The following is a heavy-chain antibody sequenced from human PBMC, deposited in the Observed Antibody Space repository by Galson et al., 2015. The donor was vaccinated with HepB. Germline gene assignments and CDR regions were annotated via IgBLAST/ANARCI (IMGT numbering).Heavy chain of an antibody. J-gene: IGHJ6*03. CDR3: ARQGDTVGYYYYYMDV. Sequence: SLRLSCAASGFTFSSYWMSWVRQAPGKGLEWVANIKQDGSEKYYVDSVKGRFTISRDNAKNSLYLQMNSLRAEDTAVYYCARQGDTVGYYYYYMDVWGKGTTVTVSS. CDR2: IKQDGSEK. V-gene: IGHV3-7*03. CDR1: GFTFSSYW. D-gene: IGHD5-18*01.